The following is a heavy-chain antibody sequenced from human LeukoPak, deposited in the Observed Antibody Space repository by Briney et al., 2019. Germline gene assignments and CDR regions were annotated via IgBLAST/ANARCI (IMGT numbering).Heavy chain of an antibody. CDR1: GYTFTSYY. J-gene: IGHJ4*02. CDR3: ATRPSYSYGYPYYFDY. Sequence: GASVKVSCKASGYTFTSYYMHWVRQAPGQGLEWMGGIIPIFGTANYAQKFQGRVTITADESTSTAYMELSSLRSEDTAVYYCATRPSYSYGYPYYFDYWGQGTLVTVSS. CDR2: IIPIFGTA. V-gene: IGHV1-69*13. D-gene: IGHD5-18*01.